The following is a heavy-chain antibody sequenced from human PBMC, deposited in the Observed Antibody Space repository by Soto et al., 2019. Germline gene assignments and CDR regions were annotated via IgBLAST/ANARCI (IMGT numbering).Heavy chain of an antibody. CDR2: IWYDGSNK. J-gene: IGHJ3*02. CDR3: ARDDPLIAFDI. Sequence: GGSLRLSCAASGFTFSSYGMHWVRQAPGKGLEWVAVIWYDGSNKYYADSVKGRFTISRDNSKNTLYLQMNSLRAEDTAVYYCARDDPLIAFDIWGQGTMVTVSS. V-gene: IGHV3-33*01. CDR1: GFTFSSYG.